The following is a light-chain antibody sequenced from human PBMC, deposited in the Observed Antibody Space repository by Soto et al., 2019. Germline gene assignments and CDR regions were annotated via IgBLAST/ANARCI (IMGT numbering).Light chain of an antibody. CDR1: QSVSSSH. V-gene: IGKV3-20*01. CDR3: QQYGTSLWP. Sequence: EMVLTQSPGTLSLSPGERATLSCRASQSVSSSHLAWYQQKPGQAPRLLIYGASNRATGIPDRFSGSGSGTDFTLTISRLEPEDFAVYYCQQYGTSLWPFGQGTKVEIK. CDR2: GAS. J-gene: IGKJ1*01.